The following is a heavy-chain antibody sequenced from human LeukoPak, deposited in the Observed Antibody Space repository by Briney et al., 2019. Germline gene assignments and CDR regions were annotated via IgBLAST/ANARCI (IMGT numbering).Heavy chain of an antibody. CDR2: ISRSSSTI. CDR1: GFTFSSYS. CDR3: ARERAGYFDY. V-gene: IGHV3-48*04. J-gene: IGHJ4*02. Sequence: GGSLRLSCAASGFTFSSYSMNWVRQAPGKGLEWVSYISRSSSTIYYADSVKGRFTISRDNAKNSLYLQMNSLRAEDTAVYYCARERAGYFDYWGQGTLVTVSS.